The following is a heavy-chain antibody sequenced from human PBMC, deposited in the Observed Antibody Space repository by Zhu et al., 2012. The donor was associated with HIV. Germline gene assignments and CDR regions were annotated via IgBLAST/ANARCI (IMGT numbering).Heavy chain of an antibody. J-gene: IGHJ3*02. CDR2: ISGSGGKT. D-gene: IGHD2-21*02. CDR3: AKALHLVVESALPRDAFDI. V-gene: IGHV3-23*01. Sequence: EVRLLESGGDLVQPGGSLRLSCAASGFTFSTYSMSWVRQAPGKGLEWVSIISGSGGKTDYADSVEGRFTISRDNSNNILYLQMNDLRAEDTALYYCAKALHLVVESALPRDAFDIWGQGTVVHRFF. CDR1: GFTFSTYS.